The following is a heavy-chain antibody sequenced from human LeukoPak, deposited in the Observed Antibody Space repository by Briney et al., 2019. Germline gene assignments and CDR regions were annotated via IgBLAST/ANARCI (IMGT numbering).Heavy chain of an antibody. D-gene: IGHD2-15*01. CDR2: ISQSGTT. Sequence: SETLSLTCAVNNGSFSNYYWTWIRQSPGKGLQWIGEISQSGTTNYNPSLKSRLTLSMDESKNHLSLTLTSVTAADTALYFCARGGGNYLFFCDRGRLDPWGQGTLATVSS. J-gene: IGHJ5*02. CDR1: NGSFSNYY. V-gene: IGHV4-34*01. CDR3: ARGGGNYLFFCDRGRLDP.